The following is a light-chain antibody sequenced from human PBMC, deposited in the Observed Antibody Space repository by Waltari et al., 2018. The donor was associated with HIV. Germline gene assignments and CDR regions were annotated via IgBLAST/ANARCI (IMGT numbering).Light chain of an antibody. CDR2: GAS. V-gene: IGKV3D-15*01. CDR1: QNIGAN. Sequence: EIVMTQSPATLSVSPGQRVTLSCRASQNIGANLAWYQQSPGQPPRLLIHGASSRDPCIPARFTCRGTGTDFTLQISNLQSDDSGVYYCQQYLDWPPWTFGQGTKV. J-gene: IGKJ1*01. CDR3: QQYLDWPPWT.